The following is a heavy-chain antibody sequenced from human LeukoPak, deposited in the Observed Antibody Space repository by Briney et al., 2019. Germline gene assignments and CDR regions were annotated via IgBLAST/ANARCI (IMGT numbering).Heavy chain of an antibody. CDR1: GYTFTGYY. CDR3: ARASLYAPFDY. CDR2: INPNSGGT. Sequence: ASVKVSCKASGYTFTGYYMHWVRQAPGQGLGWMGWINPNSGGTNYAQKFQGRVTTTRDTSISTAYMELSRLRSDDTAVYYCARASLYAPFDYWGQGTLVTVSS. J-gene: IGHJ4*02. D-gene: IGHD2-8*01. V-gene: IGHV1-2*02.